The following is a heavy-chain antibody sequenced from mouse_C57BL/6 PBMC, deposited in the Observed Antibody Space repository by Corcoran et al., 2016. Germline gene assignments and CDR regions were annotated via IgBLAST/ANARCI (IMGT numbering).Heavy chain of an antibody. CDR2: INPYNGGT. D-gene: IGHD2-1*01. V-gene: IGHV1-19*01. J-gene: IGHJ4*01. Sequence: EVQLQQSGPVLVKPGASVKMSCKASGYTFTDYYMNWVKQSHGKSLEWIGVINPYNGGTSYNQKFKGKATLTVDKSSSTAYIELNSLTSEDSAVYYCARVYYGNLNAMDYWGQGTSVTVSS. CDR3: ARVYYGNLNAMDY. CDR1: GYTFTDYY.